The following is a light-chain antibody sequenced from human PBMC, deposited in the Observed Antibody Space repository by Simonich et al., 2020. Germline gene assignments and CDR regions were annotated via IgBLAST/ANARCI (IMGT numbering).Light chain of an antibody. CDR2: GNS. CDR1: SSNIGAGYD. CDR3: QSYDSSHVV. V-gene: IGLV1-40*01. Sequence: QSVLTQPPSVSGAPGQRVTISCTGSSSNIGAGYDVHWYRQLPGTAPKLLINGNSNRPSGVPDRFSGSKSGTSASLAITGLQAEDEADYYCQSYDSSHVVFGGGTKLTVL. J-gene: IGLJ2*01.